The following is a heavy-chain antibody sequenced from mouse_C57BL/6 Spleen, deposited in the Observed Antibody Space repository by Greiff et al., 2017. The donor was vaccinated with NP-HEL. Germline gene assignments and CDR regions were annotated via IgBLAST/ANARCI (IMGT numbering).Heavy chain of an antibody. V-gene: IGHV1-81*01. J-gene: IGHJ2*01. CDR1: GYTFTSYG. CDR2: IYPRSGNT. Sequence: VQVVESGAELARPGASVKLSCKASGYTFTSYGISWVKQRTGQGLEWIGEIYPRSGNTYYNEKFKGKATLTADKSSSTAYMELRSLTSEDSAVYFCARRFPDYGNFDYWGQGTTLTVSS. CDR3: ARRFPDYGNFDY. D-gene: IGHD2-4*01.